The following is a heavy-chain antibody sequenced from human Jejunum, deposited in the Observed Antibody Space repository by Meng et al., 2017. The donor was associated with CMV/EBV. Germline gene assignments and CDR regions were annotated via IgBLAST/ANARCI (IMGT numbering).Heavy chain of an antibody. CDR3: ARGPYGDYKFDY. D-gene: IGHD4-17*01. CDR2: VNPSSGNT. Sequence: QVQLVQSGAEVTKPGASVKVSCKASGYTFTSYDSNWVRQATGQGLEWMGWVNPSSGNTGYAQTFQGRVTMTRNTSISTVYMELSSLKSDDTAVYYCARGPYGDYKFDYWGQGTLVTVSS. J-gene: IGHJ4*02. V-gene: IGHV1-8*01. CDR1: GYTFTSYD.